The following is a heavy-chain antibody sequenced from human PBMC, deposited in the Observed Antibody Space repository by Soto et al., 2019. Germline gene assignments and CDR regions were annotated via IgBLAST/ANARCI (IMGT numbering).Heavy chain of an antibody. CDR3: ARDGSTSWAYYNGMDV. CDR2: ISYDGSNK. V-gene: IGHV3-30-3*01. J-gene: IGHJ6*02. Sequence: GGSLRLSCAASGFNINNYAMNWVRQAPGKGLEWVAVISYDGSNKKYSDPVKGRFTISRDYSKNTLYLQINSLRAEDTAVYYCARDGSTSWAYYNGMDVWGQGSTVTVSS. D-gene: IGHD6-13*01. CDR1: GFNINNYA.